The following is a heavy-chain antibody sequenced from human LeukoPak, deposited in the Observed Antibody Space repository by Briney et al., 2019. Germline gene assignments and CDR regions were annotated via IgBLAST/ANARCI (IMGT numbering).Heavy chain of an antibody. D-gene: IGHD6-13*01. V-gene: IGHV3-9*01. Sequence: GGSLRLSCAASGFTFDDYAMHWVRQAPGKGLEWVSGISWNSGSIGYADSVKGRFTISRDNAKNSLNLQMNSLKAEDTALYYCAKYTIAAAAARDYYYYGMDVWGKGTTVTVSS. J-gene: IGHJ6*04. CDR3: AKYTIAAAAARDYYYYGMDV. CDR1: GFTFDDYA. CDR2: ISWNSGSI.